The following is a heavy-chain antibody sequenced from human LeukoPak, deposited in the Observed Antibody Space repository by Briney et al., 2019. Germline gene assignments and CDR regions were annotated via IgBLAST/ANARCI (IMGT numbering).Heavy chain of an antibody. D-gene: IGHD1-26*01. CDR1: GGSIGTYD. V-gene: IGHV4-59*08. Sequence: SETLSLTCTVFGGSIGTYDWAWIRRPAGKGLEWIGYVDNSWTTKYIPSLQSRVTISIDTSRRQLSLTLTSVTAADTAVYFCASGPWELDFWGQGTRVTVSS. CDR3: ASGPWELDF. CDR2: VDNSWTT. J-gene: IGHJ4*02.